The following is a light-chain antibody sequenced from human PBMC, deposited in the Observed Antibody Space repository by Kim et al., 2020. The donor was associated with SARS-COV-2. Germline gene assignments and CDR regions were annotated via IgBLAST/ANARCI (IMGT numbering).Light chain of an antibody. CDR3: QEYNSDFT. CDR1: QTISNW. V-gene: IGKV1-5*01. J-gene: IGKJ3*01. CDR2: DAS. Sequence: SASVGDRVTITCRARQTISNWLAWYQQKPGKPPNALISDASSLESGVPSRFSGSGSGTEFTLTISSLQPDDFATYYCQEYNSDFTFGPGTKVDIK.